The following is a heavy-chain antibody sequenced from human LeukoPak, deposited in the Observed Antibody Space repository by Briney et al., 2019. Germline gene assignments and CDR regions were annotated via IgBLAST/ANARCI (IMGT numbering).Heavy chain of an antibody. Sequence: SQTLSLTCIVSGGSISSSSYYWIWIRQPAGKGLEWIGRIYSTGGTNYNPSLKSRVKISVHTSKNQFSLELSSVIAADTAVYYCARGDLGGGDYCLDYGGQGTLLTPSS. CDR1: GGSISSSSYY. D-gene: IGHD2/OR15-2a*01. CDR3: ARGDLGGGDYCLDY. V-gene: IGHV4-61*02. CDR2: IYSTGGT. J-gene: IGHJ4*02.